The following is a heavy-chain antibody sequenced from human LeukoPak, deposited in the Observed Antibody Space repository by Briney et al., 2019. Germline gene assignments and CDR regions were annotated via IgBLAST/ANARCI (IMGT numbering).Heavy chain of an antibody. D-gene: IGHD6-13*01. Sequence: GGSLRLSCAASGFTFSSYGMHWVRQAPGKGLEWVSAISGSGGSTYYADSVKGRFTISRDNSKNTLYLQMNSLRAEDTAVYYCAKAPTTLAAAGTLFDYWGQGTLVTVSS. V-gene: IGHV3-23*01. CDR2: ISGSGGST. J-gene: IGHJ4*02. CDR3: AKAPTTLAAAGTLFDY. CDR1: GFTFSSYG.